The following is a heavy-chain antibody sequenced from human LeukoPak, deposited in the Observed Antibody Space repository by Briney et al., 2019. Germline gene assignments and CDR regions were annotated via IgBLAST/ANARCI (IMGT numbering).Heavy chain of an antibody. V-gene: IGHV1-2*02. J-gene: IGHJ4*02. D-gene: IGHD3-10*01. CDR2: ISPNSGGT. CDR3: ARDMVRGVIPDY. CDR1: GYTFTGYY. Sequence: ASVKVSCKASGYTFTGYYMHWVRQAPGQGLEWMGWISPNSGGTNYAQKFQGRVTMTRDTSISTAYMELSRLRSDDTAVYYCARDMVRGVIPDYWGQGTLVTVSS.